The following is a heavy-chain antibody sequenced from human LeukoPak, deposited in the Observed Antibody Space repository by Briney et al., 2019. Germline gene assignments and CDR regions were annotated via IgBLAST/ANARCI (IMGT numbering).Heavy chain of an antibody. D-gene: IGHD4-11*01. J-gene: IGHJ5*02. CDR3: ARADYSMTLRRNWFDP. CDR1: GFTFSDYY. Sequence: KPGGSLRLSCAASGFTFSDYYMSWLRQAPGKGLEWVSYISSSGSTIYYADSVKGRFTISRDNAKNSLYLQMNSLRAEDTAVYYCARADYSMTLRRNWFDPWGQGTLVTVSS. CDR2: ISSSGSTI. V-gene: IGHV3-11*01.